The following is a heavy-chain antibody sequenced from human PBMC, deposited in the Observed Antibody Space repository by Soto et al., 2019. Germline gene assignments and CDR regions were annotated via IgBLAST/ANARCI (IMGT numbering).Heavy chain of an antibody. V-gene: IGHV4-59*08. CDR3: ARHRRDIVVVPAAQYYYYYYMDV. CDR2: IYYSGST. CDR1: GGSISSYY. Sequence: SETLSLTCTVSGGSISSYYWSWIRQPPGKGLEWIGYIYYSGSTNYNPSLKSRVTISVDTSKNQFSLKLSSVTAADTAVYYCARHRRDIVVVPAAQYYYYYYMDVWGKGTTVTVSS. J-gene: IGHJ6*03. D-gene: IGHD2-2*01.